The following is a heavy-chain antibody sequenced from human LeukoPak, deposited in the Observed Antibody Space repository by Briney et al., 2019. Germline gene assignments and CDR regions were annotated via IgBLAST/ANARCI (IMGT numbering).Heavy chain of an antibody. D-gene: IGHD6-19*01. CDR2: MNPNSGNT. CDR3: ARGPHTSGWPQQYY. Sequence: EASVKVSCKASGYTFTSYDINWVRQATGQGLEWMGWMNPNSGNTGYAQKFQGRVTMTRNTSINTAYMELSSLTSDDTAVYYCARGPHTSGWPQQYYWGQGTLVTVSS. V-gene: IGHV1-8*01. CDR1: GYTFTSYD. J-gene: IGHJ4*02.